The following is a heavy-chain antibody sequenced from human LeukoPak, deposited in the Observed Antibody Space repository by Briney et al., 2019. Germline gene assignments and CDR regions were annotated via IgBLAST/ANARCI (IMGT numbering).Heavy chain of an antibody. V-gene: IGHV3-23*01. D-gene: IGHD6-19*01. Sequence: GSLRLSCAASGFTFSSYAMSWVRQAPGKGLEWVSAISGSGGSTYYADSVKGRFTISRDNSKNTLYLQMNSLRAEDTAVYYCAKDLTSYSSGWYYFDYWGQGTLVTVSS. J-gene: IGHJ4*02. CDR3: AKDLTSYSSGWYYFDY. CDR1: GFTFSSYA. CDR2: ISGSGGST.